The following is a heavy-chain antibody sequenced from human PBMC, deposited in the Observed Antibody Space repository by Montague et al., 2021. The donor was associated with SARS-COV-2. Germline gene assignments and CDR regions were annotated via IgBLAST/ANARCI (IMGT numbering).Heavy chain of an antibody. V-gene: IGHV4-59*01. D-gene: IGHD5-18*01. CDR2: IYYGGST. CDR3: ASQEVDTAMDRNYYYYGMDV. J-gene: IGHJ6*02. CDR1: GGSISSYY. Sequence: SETLSLTCTVSGGSISSYYWRWIRQPRGKGLEWIGYIYYGGSTNXSPSFKSGVTISVDTSKNQFSLKLSSVTAADTAVYYCASQEVDTAMDRNYYYYGMDVWGQGTTVTVSS.